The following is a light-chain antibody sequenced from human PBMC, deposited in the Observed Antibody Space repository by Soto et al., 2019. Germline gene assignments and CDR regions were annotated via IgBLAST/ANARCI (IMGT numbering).Light chain of an antibody. J-gene: IGLJ1*01. CDR2: DDD. Sequence: QFVLTQPPSVSAAPGQRVTISCSGSSSNIEGNSVSWYQHLPGTAPKLLIYDDDKRPSGIPDRFSGSKSGTSATLGITGFQTGDEADYYCGSWDSSLSAYVFGTGTKVTVL. V-gene: IGLV1-51*01. CDR3: GSWDSSLSAYV. CDR1: SSNIEGNS.